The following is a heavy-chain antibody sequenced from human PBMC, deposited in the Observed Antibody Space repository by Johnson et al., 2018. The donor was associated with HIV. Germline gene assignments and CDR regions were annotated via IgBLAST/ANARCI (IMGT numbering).Heavy chain of an antibody. CDR1: EFTFSNYA. J-gene: IGHJ3*02. D-gene: IGHD3-22*01. Sequence: QVQLVESGGGVVQPGRSLRLSCAASEFTFSNYAMHWVRQAPGKGLEWVAFIRFDGSNKFYADSVKGRFTISRENSKNTVYLKMNSLRAEDTAVYYCSRGGVLTMIVVVITEAFDIWGQGTMVTVSS. CDR3: SRGGVLTMIVVVITEAFDI. V-gene: IGHV3-30*04. CDR2: IRFDGSNK.